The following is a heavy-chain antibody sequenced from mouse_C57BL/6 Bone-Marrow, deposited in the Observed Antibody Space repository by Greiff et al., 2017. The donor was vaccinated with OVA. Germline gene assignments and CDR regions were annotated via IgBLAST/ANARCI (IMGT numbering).Heavy chain of an antibody. D-gene: IGHD2-3*01. CDR2: ISSGGSYT. V-gene: IGHV5-6*01. CDR1: GFTFSSYG. J-gene: IGHJ1*03. Sequence: EVKLVESGGDLVKPGGSLKLSCAASGFTFSSYGMSWVRQTPDKRLAWVATISSGGSYTYYPDSVKGRFTISRDNAKNTLYLQMSSLKSEDTAMYYCARQGGYYLRYFDVWGTGTTVTVSS. CDR3: ARQGGYYLRYFDV.